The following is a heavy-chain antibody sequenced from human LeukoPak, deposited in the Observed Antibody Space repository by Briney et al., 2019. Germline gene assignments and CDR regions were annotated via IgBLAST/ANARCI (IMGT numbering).Heavy chain of an antibody. V-gene: IGHV4-4*07. Sequence: SETLSLTCTVSGGSISSYYWSWIRQPAGKGLEWIGRIYTSGSTNYNPSLKSRVTMSVDTSKNQFSLKLSSVTAADTAVYYCVSTIAAHGHDAFDIWGQGTMVTVSS. CDR1: GGSISSYY. J-gene: IGHJ3*02. D-gene: IGHD6-6*01. CDR3: VSTIAAHGHDAFDI. CDR2: IYTSGST.